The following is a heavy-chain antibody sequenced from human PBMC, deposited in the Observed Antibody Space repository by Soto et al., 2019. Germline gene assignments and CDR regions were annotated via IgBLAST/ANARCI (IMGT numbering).Heavy chain of an antibody. CDR2: IIPIFGTA. D-gene: IGHD6-19*01. V-gene: IGHV1-69*12. Sequence: QVQLVQSGAEVKKPGSSVKVSCKASGGTFSSYAISWVRQAPGQGLEWMGGIIPIFGTANYAQKFQGRVTSTADESTSTAYMELSSLRSEDTAVYYWARGLMGGSGWSYYYYYHGMDVWGQGTTVTVSS. CDR1: GGTFSSYA. CDR3: ARGLMGGSGWSYYYYYHGMDV. J-gene: IGHJ6*02.